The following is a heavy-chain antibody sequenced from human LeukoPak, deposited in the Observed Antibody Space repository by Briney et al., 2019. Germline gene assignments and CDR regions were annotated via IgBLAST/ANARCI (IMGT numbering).Heavy chain of an antibody. CDR2: MYSGGTT. J-gene: IGHJ4*02. CDR3: ARGGYSYGKFDY. CDR1: DGSINGYY. D-gene: IGHD5-18*01. Sequence: PSGTLSLSCTVSDGSINGYYWSWIRQPPGKGLDWIGYMYSGGTTNYSPSLKSRVTISEDTSKNQFSLKLSSVTAADTAVYYCARGGYSYGKFDYWGQGTLVTVSS. V-gene: IGHV4-59*08.